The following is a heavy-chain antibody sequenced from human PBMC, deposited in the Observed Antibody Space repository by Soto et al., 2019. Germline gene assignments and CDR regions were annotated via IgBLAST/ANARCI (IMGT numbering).Heavy chain of an antibody. J-gene: IGHJ4*02. CDR3: ASALISTSFGFAY. CDR2: LYGGGTT. CDR1: GFTVSSNY. Sequence: EVHLVESGGGLVQPGGSLRLSCAASGFTVSSNYMSWVRQAPGKGLEWVSVLYGGGTTYYADSVKGRFIISRDNSKNTLYLQMNSLRVEDTAVYYCASALISTSFGFAYWGQGTLVTVSS. V-gene: IGHV3-66*01. D-gene: IGHD2-2*01.